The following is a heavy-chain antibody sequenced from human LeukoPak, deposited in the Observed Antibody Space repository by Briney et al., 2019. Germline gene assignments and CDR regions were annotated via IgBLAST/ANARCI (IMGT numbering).Heavy chain of an antibody. CDR2: ISCSISAM. J-gene: IGHJ4*02. Sequence: QPGGSLRLSCAASGFLFRTYGMNWVRQAPGKGLEWVSYISCSISAMYYADSVQGRFTISRDNAKNSLYLHMNSLRAEDTAVYFCARDCLPEYVVAESGGSDYWGQGTLVTVSS. CDR3: ARDCLPEYVVAESGGSDY. V-gene: IGHV3-48*01. D-gene: IGHD2-15*01. CDR1: GFLFRTYG.